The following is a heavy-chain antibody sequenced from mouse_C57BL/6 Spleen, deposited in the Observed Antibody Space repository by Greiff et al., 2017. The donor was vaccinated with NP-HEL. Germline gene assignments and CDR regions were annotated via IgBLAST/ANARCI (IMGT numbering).Heavy chain of an antibody. CDR3: ARFDGYYVQYYFDY. Sequence: EVKLMESGPGLVKPSQSLSLTCSVTGYSITSGYYWNWIRQFPGNKLEWMGYISYDGSNNYNPSLKNRISITRDTSKNQFFLKLNSVTTEDTATYYCARFDGYYVQYYFDYWGQGTTLTVAS. J-gene: IGHJ2*01. D-gene: IGHD2-3*01. V-gene: IGHV3-6*01. CDR1: GYSITSGYY. CDR2: ISYDGSN.